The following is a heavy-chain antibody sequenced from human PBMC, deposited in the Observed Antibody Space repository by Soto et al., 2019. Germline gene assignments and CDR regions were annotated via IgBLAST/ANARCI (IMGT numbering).Heavy chain of an antibody. CDR3: ARDVAVAGHDAFDI. J-gene: IGHJ3*02. D-gene: IGHD6-19*01. CDR2: ISSSSSYI. Sequence: PGGSLRLSCAASGFTFSSYSMNWVRQATGKGLEWVSSISSSSSYIYYADSVKGRFTISRDNAKNSLYLQMNSLRAEDTAVYYCARDVAVAGHDAFDIWGQGTMVTVS. V-gene: IGHV3-21*01. CDR1: GFTFSSYS.